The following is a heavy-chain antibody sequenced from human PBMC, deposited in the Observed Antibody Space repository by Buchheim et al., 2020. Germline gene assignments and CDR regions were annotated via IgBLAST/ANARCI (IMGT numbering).Heavy chain of an antibody. V-gene: IGHV3-48*03. CDR1: GFTFSSYE. CDR2: ISSSGSTI. D-gene: IGHD3-22*01. Sequence: EVQLVESGGGLVQPGGSLRLSCAASGFTFSSYEMNWVRQAPGKGLEWVSYISSSGSTIYYADSVKGRFTISRDNAKNSLYLQMNSLRAEDTAVYYCAAQYYYDSSGYYYGAFDIWGQGT. J-gene: IGHJ3*02. CDR3: AAQYYYDSSGYYYGAFDI.